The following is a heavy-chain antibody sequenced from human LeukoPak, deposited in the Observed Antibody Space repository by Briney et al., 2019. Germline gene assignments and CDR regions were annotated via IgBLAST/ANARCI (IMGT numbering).Heavy chain of an antibody. CDR1: GFTFSSYA. Sequence: GGSLRLSCAASGFTFSSYAMSWVRQAPGKGLEWVSAISGSGGSTYYADSVKGRFTISRDNSKNTLYLQMNSLRAEDTALYYCAKVESYSSSWYKADAFDIWGQGTMVTVSS. J-gene: IGHJ3*02. CDR2: ISGSGGST. D-gene: IGHD6-13*01. CDR3: AKVESYSSSWYKADAFDI. V-gene: IGHV3-23*01.